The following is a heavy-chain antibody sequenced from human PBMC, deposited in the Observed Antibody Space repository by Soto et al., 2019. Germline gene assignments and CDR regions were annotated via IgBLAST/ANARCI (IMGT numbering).Heavy chain of an antibody. CDR2: VYSSVTT. Sequence: QVQLQESGPGLVKPSETLSLTCSVSGGSINSYWWSWIRQPAGKGLEWIGRVYSSVTTDYNPSLNSRATLSVETSKNPLSLKLSSVTAADTAVYYCARDIGSYAYGEGYWGKAIQVTVSS. V-gene: IGHV4-4*07. CDR3: ARDIGSYAYGEGY. J-gene: IGHJ4*02. CDR1: GGSINSYW. D-gene: IGHD3-10*01.